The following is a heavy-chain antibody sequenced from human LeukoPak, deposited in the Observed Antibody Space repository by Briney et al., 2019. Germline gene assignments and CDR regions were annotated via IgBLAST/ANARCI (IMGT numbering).Heavy chain of an antibody. Sequence: APLKVSCNASGYTFTSSYMHWVRQAPGQGLEWMGIINASGGSTSYAQKFQGRVTMTRDMSTSTVYMELSSLRSEDTAVYYCARPRGVGEFDYWGQGALVTVSS. CDR2: INASGGST. J-gene: IGHJ4*02. V-gene: IGHV1-46*01. D-gene: IGHD3-10*01. CDR1: GYTFTSSY. CDR3: ARPRGVGEFDY.